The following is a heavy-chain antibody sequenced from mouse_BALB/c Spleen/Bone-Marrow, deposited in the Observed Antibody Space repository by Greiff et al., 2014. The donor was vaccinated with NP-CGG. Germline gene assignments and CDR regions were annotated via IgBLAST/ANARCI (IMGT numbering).Heavy chain of an antibody. J-gene: IGHJ2*01. CDR3: ARGPPLYYDYGFDY. CDR2: INPYNGGT. Sequence: VQLKESGPELVKPGASMKISCKASGYSFTGYTMNWVKQSHGKNLEWIGLINPYNGGTRYNQKFKGKATLTVDKSSSTAYMELLSPTSEXSAVDYCARGPPLYYDYGFDYWGQGTTLTVSS. V-gene: IGHV1-18*01. CDR1: GYSFTGYT. D-gene: IGHD2-4*01.